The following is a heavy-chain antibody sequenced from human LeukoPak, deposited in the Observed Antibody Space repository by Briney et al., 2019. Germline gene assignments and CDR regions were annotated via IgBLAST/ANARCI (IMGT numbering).Heavy chain of an antibody. Sequence: SETLSLTCTVSGGSISSSSYYWGWIRQPPGKGLEWIGSIYYSGSTYYNPSLKSRVTISVDTSKNQFSLKLSSVTAADTAVYYCARGDCSGGSCYLFDYWGQGALVAVSS. CDR3: ARGDCSGGSCYLFDY. J-gene: IGHJ4*02. D-gene: IGHD2-15*01. V-gene: IGHV4-39*01. CDR2: IYYSGST. CDR1: GGSISSSSYY.